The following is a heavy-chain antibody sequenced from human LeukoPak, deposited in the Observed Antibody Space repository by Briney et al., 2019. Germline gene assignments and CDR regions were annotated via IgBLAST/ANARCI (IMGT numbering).Heavy chain of an antibody. CDR3: ARLRFGFDFDY. CDR1: GGSISSSSYY. V-gene: IGHV4-39*01. J-gene: IGHJ4*02. D-gene: IGHD3-10*01. CDR2: IYYSGST. Sequence: PSETLSLTYTVSGGSISSSSYYWGWIRQPPGKGLEWIGSIYYSGSTYYNPSLKSRVTISVDTSKNQFSLKLSSVTAADTAVYYCARLRFGFDFDYWGQGTLVTVSS.